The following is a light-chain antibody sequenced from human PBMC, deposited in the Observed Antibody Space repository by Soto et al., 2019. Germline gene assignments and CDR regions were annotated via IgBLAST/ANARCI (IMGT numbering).Light chain of an antibody. CDR1: SSDVGGYNY. J-gene: IGLJ2*01. CDR3: SSYTSSSTLGV. Sequence: QSALTQAASVSGSPGQSITISGSGTSSDVGGYNYVSWYQLHPGKAPKLMIYDVSNRPSGVSNRFAGSKSGHTASLTNSGLQAEDEADYYCSSYTSSSTLGVFGGGTKPTVL. V-gene: IGLV2-14*01. CDR2: DVS.